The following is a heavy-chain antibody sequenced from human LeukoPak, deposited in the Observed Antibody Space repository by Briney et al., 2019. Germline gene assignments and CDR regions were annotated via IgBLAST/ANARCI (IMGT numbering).Heavy chain of an antibody. CDR2: IYHSGST. J-gene: IGHJ4*02. D-gene: IGHD6-13*01. CDR1: GYSISSGYF. V-gene: IGHV4-38-2*02. CDR3: ARIAAAGPTALDY. Sequence: SETLSLTCTVSGYSISSGYFWGWIRQPPGKGLECIGTIYHSGSTYYNPSLKSRVTISVDTSKNQFSLKLSSVTAADTAVYYCARIAAAGPTALDYWGQGTLVTVSS.